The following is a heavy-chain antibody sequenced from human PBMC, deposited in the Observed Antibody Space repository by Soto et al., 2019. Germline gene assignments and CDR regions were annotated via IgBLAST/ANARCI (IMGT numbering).Heavy chain of an antibody. J-gene: IGHJ4*02. CDR2: INPSGGST. Sequence: ASVKVSCKASGYTFTSYYMHWVRQAPGQGLEWMGIINPSGGSTSYAQKFQGRVTMTRDTPKNQFSLELTSVTAADTAVYYCARTLPSGCSDSWGQGTLVTVSS. V-gene: IGHV1-46*01. CDR1: GYTFTSYY. D-gene: IGHD6-19*01. CDR3: ARTLPSGCSDS.